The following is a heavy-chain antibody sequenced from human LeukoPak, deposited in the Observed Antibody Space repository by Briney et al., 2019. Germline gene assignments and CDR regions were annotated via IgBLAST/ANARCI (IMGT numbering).Heavy chain of an antibody. CDR1: GFTFRSYS. CDR3: ARSSFVVTIYYGMDV. D-gene: IGHD5-24*01. V-gene: IGHV3-48*04. Sequence: GGSLRLSCAASGFTFRSYSMHWVRQAPGKGLEWVSYISSTSSTIYYADSVKGRFTISRDNAKNSLYLQMNSLRAEDTAVYYCARSSFVVTIYYGMDVWGQGTAVTVSS. J-gene: IGHJ6*02. CDR2: ISSTSSTI.